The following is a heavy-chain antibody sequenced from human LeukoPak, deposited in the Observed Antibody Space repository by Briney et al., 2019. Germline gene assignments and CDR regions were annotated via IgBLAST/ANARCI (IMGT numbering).Heavy chain of an antibody. CDR2: IYYSGST. V-gene: IGHV4-39*07. Sequence: SETLSLTCTVSVGSISSSSYYWGWIRQPPGKGLEWIGSIYYSGSTYYNPSFKSRVTISVDTSKNQFSLKLSSVTAADTAVYYCASTLGYCSSTSCSDAFDIWGQGTMVTVSS. CDR3: ASTLGYCSSTSCSDAFDI. CDR1: VGSISSSSYY. J-gene: IGHJ3*02. D-gene: IGHD2-2*01.